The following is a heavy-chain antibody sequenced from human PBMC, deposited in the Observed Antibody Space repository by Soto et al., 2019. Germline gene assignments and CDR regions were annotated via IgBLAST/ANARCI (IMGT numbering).Heavy chain of an antibody. Sequence: QVQLVESGGGVVQPGRSLRLSCAASGFTFSNYGMHWVRQAPGKGLEWVAVIWSDGSNKDYGDSVKGRFTVSRDNAKNTGYLKMDSLGVEDKAVYYCARDEIQIGSYVGSLDYWGQGTLVTVSS. CDR2: IWSDGSNK. CDR1: GFTFSNYG. V-gene: IGHV3-33*01. D-gene: IGHD5-18*01. CDR3: ARDEIQIGSYVGSLDY. J-gene: IGHJ4*02.